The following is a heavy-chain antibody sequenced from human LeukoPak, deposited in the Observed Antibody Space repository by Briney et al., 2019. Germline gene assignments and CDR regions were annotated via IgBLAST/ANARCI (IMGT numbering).Heavy chain of an antibody. V-gene: IGHV3-30-3*01. Sequence: PGRSLRLSCAASGFTFSSYAMHWVRQAPGKGLEWVAVISYDGSNKYYADSVKGRFTISRDNSKDTLYLQMNSLRAEDTAVYYCARDGGDIVVVPAADYYYYYGMGVWGQGTTVTVSS. CDR1: GFTFSSYA. CDR3: ARDGGDIVVVPAADYYYYYGMGV. J-gene: IGHJ6*02. CDR2: ISYDGSNK. D-gene: IGHD2-2*01.